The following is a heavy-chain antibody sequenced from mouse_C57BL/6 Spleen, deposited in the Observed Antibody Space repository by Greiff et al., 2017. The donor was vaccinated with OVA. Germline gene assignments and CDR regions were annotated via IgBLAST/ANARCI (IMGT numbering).Heavy chain of an antibody. CDR1: GYTFTDYA. D-gene: IGHD1-1*01. J-gene: IGHJ2*01. V-gene: IGHV1-67*01. CDR3: ARWPRATVGARYYFDY. CDR2: ISPSDGDA. Sequence: VHLQQSGSELVRPGVSVTISCTGSGYTFTDYALHWVKQSHAKSLECIGVISPSDGDACYHYKFTGKATMTVDKASSTAYMELARLTSEDAAVYYCARWPRATVGARYYFDYWGKGTTLTVSS.